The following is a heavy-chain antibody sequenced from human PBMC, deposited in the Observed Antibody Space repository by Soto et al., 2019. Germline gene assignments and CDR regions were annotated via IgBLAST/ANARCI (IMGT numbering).Heavy chain of an antibody. CDR3: ARSVYSSSFRIDY. Sequence: SETLSLTCTVSGGSISSCGYYWSWIRQHPGKGLEWIGYIYYSGSTYYNPSLKSRVIISVDTSKNQFSLKLSSVTAADTAVYYCARSVYSSSFRIDYWGQGTLVTVSS. J-gene: IGHJ4*02. CDR1: GGSISSCGYY. CDR2: IYYSGST. V-gene: IGHV4-31*03. D-gene: IGHD6-6*01.